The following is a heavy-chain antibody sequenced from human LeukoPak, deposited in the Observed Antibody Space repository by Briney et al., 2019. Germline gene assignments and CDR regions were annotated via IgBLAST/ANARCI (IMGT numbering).Heavy chain of an antibody. V-gene: IGHV3-33*01. J-gene: IGHJ4*02. CDR1: GFTFTNSH. D-gene: IGHD4-17*01. Sequence: GGSLRLSCAASGFTFTNSHIHWVRQAPGQGLEWVGVVWHDGTTEQSGDAVKGRFSISRDKSKNTVSLQMDSLRVEDTAVYYCARDPRDGAYFLDYWGQEILVTVSS. CDR2: VWHDGTTE. CDR3: ARDPRDGAYFLDY.